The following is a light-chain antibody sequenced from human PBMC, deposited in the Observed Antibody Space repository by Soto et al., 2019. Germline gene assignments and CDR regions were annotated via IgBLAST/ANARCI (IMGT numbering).Light chain of an antibody. Sequence: DIQMTQSPSTLSASVGDRVTITCRARQSISRWLAWYQQKPGKAPELLIYDASSLETGVPSRFSGSGSGTEFSLTISSLQPDDFATYYCQQYHSYPVTFGQGTRLEIK. J-gene: IGKJ5*01. CDR1: QSISRW. V-gene: IGKV1-5*01. CDR2: DAS. CDR3: QQYHSYPVT.